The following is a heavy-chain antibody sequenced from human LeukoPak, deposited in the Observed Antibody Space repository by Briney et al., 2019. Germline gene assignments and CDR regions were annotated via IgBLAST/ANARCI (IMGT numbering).Heavy chain of an antibody. V-gene: IGHV3-23*01. Sequence: PSETLSLTCAVYGGSFSGYYWSWVRQAPGKGLEWVSAISGSGGSTYYADSVKGRFTISRDNSKNTLYLQMNSLRAEDTAVYYCARVSAGVANQGLYYYYYMDVWGKGTTVTISS. D-gene: IGHD5-12*01. CDR1: GGSFSGYY. CDR2: ISGSGGST. CDR3: ARVSAGVANQGLYYYYYMDV. J-gene: IGHJ6*03.